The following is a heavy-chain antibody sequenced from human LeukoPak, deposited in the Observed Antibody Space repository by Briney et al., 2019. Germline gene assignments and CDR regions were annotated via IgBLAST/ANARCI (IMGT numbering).Heavy chain of an antibody. J-gene: IGHJ4*02. D-gene: IGHD1-1*01. CDR3: ARRTTGTTLDYFDY. CDR2: IYYSGST. CDR1: GGSISSSSYY. V-gene: IGHV4-39*01. Sequence: SSETLSLTCTVSGGSISSSSYYWGWIRQPPGKGLEWIGSIYYSGSTYYSPSLKSRVTISVDTSKNQFSLKLSSVTAADTAVYYCARRTTGTTLDYFDYWGQGTLVTVSS.